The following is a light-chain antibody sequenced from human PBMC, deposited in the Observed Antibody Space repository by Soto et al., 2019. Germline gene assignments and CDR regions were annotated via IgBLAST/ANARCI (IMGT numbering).Light chain of an antibody. CDR3: QQYYSHWWT. CDR2: DAS. J-gene: IGKJ1*01. V-gene: IGKV1-5*01. CDR1: QSISSW. Sequence: DIQMTQSPSTLSASVGERVTIPCRASQSISSWLAWYQQKPGKAPKLLIYDASSLESGVPSKFSGSGSGTEFTLTISSLQPDDFATYSCQQYYSHWWTFGQRTKVDVK.